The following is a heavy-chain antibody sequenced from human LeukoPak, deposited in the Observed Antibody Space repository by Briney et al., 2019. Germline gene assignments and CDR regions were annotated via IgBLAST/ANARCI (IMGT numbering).Heavy chain of an antibody. V-gene: IGHV4-30-4*08. D-gene: IGHD2-2*01. CDR3: ASTNCSRSSCFGPKWFDP. CDR2: IYYSGST. Sequence: SQTLSLTCTVSGASISSGDYYWSWIRQPPGKGLEWIGSIYYSGSTFHYNPSLKSRVAISIDTSKNQFSLGLSSVTAADTAVYYCASTNCSRSSCFGPKWFDPWGQGTLVTVSS. CDR1: GASISSGDYY. J-gene: IGHJ5*02.